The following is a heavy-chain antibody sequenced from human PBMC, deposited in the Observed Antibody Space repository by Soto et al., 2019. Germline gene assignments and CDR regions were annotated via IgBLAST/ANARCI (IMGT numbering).Heavy chain of an antibody. CDR1: GGSISSSSYY. CDR3: AFSAAASVLDWFDP. J-gene: IGHJ5*02. D-gene: IGHD6-13*01. CDR2: IYYSGST. V-gene: IGHV4-39*01. Sequence: QLQLQESGPGLVKPSETLSLTCTVSGGSISSSSYYWGWIRQPPGKGLEWIGSIYYSGSTYYNPSLKSRVTISVDTSKNQFSLKLSSVTAADTAVYYCAFSAAASVLDWFDPWGQGTLVTVSS.